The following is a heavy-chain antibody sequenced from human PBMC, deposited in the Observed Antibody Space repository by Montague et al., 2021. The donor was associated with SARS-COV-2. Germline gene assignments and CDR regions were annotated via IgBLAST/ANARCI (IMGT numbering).Heavy chain of an antibody. CDR1: SGSIISSGYY. J-gene: IGHJ4*02. CDR3: ARVMIRGVTTPFDY. CDR2: IYYRGTT. V-gene: IGHV4-39*02. D-gene: IGHD3-10*01. Sequence: SETLSLTCSVSSGSIISSGYYCCWSRQPPGKELEWIGNIYYRGTTYNNPSLKSRGTIAVYTSKNHLSLIRSSVTAEETAVYFCARVMIRGVTTPFDYWGQGSQVTVSS.